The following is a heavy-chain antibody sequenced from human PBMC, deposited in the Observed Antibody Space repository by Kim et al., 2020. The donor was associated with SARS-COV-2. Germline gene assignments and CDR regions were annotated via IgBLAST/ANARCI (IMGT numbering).Heavy chain of an antibody. Sequence: GGSLRLSCAASGFTFSSYSMNWVRQAPGKGLEWVSSISSSSSYIYYADSVKGRFTISRDNAKNSLYLQMNSLRAEDTAVYYCARDLYSSSSAVYYYYYGMDDWGQGTTVTVSS. CDR1: GFTFSSYS. V-gene: IGHV3-21*01. J-gene: IGHJ6*02. CDR2: ISSSSSYI. D-gene: IGHD6-6*01. CDR3: ARDLYSSSSAVYYYYYGMDD.